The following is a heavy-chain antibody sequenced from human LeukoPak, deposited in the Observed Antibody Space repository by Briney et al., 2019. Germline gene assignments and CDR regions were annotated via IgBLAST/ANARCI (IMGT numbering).Heavy chain of an antibody. CDR3: AGGGDGYNSGAFDI. Sequence: PSETLSLTCTVSGGSISSYYWSWIRQPTGKGLDWIGRIYTSGSTNNPSPKSRVTLSVDTSKNQFSLKLSSVTAADTAVYYCAGGGDGYNSGAFDIWGQGTMVTVSS. CDR1: GGSISSYY. CDR2: IYTSGST. J-gene: IGHJ3*02. D-gene: IGHD5-24*01. V-gene: IGHV4-4*07.